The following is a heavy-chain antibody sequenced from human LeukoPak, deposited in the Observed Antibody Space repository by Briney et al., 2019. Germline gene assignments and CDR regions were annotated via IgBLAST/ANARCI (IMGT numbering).Heavy chain of an antibody. V-gene: IGHV3-30*03. D-gene: IGHD2-2*02. Sequence: GRSLRLSCAASGFTFTNFATHWVRQAPGKGLEWVTVISDDGNNKYFADSVKGRFTISRDNSKNTLYLQMNSLRAEDTAVYYCARGYCSGTSCHTTFDYWGQGTLVTVSS. CDR2: ISDDGNNK. CDR1: GFTFTNFA. J-gene: IGHJ4*02. CDR3: ARGYCSGTSCHTTFDY.